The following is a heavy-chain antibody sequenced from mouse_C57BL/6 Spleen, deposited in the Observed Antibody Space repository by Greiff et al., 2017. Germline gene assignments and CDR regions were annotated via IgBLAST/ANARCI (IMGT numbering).Heavy chain of an antibody. CDR2: ISSGSSTI. CDR1: GFTFSDYG. Sequence: DVKLVESGGGLVKPGGSLKLSCAASGFTFSDYGMHWVRQAPEKGLEWVAYISSGSSTIYYADTVKGRFTIARDNAKNTLFLQMTSLRSEDTAMYYCARGYYGYFDVWGTGTTVTVSS. J-gene: IGHJ1*03. V-gene: IGHV5-17*01. D-gene: IGHD2-2*01. CDR3: ARGYYGYFDV.